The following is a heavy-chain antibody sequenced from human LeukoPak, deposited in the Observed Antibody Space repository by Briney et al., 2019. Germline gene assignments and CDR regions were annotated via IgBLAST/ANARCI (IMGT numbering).Heavy chain of an antibody. CDR3: ARDSGGRGSGGYLIAY. V-gene: IGHV1-2*02. D-gene: IGHD3-10*01. J-gene: IGHJ4*02. CDR1: GYTFTDYY. CDR2: INPNSGGT. Sequence: ASVKVSCKASGYTFTDYYMHWVRQAPGQGLEWMGWINPNSGGTNYAQKFQGRVTMTRDTSISTAYMELSRLRSDDTAVYYCARDSGGRGSGGYLIAYWGQGTLVTVSS.